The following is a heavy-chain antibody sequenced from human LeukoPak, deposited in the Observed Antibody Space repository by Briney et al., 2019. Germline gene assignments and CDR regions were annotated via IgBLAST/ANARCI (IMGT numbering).Heavy chain of an antibody. V-gene: IGHV1-2*02. D-gene: IGHD6-19*01. Sequence: ASVKVSCKASGYTFTGYYMHWVRQAPGQGLEWMGWINPNSGGTNYAQKFQGRVTMARDTSISTAYMELSGLRSDDTAVDYCARDSSGWLLSREEYWFDPWGQGTLVTVSS. J-gene: IGHJ5*02. CDR2: INPNSGGT. CDR1: GYTFTGYY. CDR3: ARDSSGWLLSREEYWFDP.